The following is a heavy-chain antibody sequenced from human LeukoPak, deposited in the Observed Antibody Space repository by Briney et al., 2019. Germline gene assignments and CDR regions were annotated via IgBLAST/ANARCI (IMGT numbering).Heavy chain of an antibody. CDR2: IGAYNGNT. CDR3: ARDRCHWGSCVWGAFDI. J-gene: IGHJ3*02. CDR1: GYNFISYD. V-gene: IGHV1-18*01. Sequence: ASVKVSCKASGYNFISYDFSWVRQAPGQGLEWMGWIGAYNGNTNYAQNLQGRVTLTTDTSTTTVYMELRSLRSDDTAVYYCARDRCHWGSCVWGAFDIWGQGTVVTVSS. D-gene: IGHD7-27*01.